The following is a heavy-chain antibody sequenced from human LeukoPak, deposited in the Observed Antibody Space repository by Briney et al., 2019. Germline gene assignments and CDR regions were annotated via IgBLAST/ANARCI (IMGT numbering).Heavy chain of an antibody. CDR2: IGGNGSRT. Sequence: PGGSLRLSCAASGLTFSSYAMSWVRQAPGKGLEWVSAIGGNGSRTYYADSVKGRFTISRDNSKDTLYLQMNSLRAEDTAVYYCAKSLGVAPYYYPGMDVWGQGTTVTVSS. V-gene: IGHV3-23*01. CDR3: AKSLGVAPYYYPGMDV. CDR1: GLTFSSYA. J-gene: IGHJ6*02. D-gene: IGHD2-15*01.